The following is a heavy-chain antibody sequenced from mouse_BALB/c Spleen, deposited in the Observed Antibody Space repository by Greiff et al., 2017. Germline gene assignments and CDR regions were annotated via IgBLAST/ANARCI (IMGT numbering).Heavy chain of an antibody. J-gene: IGHJ4*01. CDR3: ARELSRITTVVHYYAMDY. CDR1: GYTFTSYW. V-gene: IGHV1-7*01. D-gene: IGHD1-1*01. Sequence: VQLQQSGAELAKPGASVKMSCKASGYTFTSYWMHWVKQRPGQGLEWIGYINPSTGYTEYNQKFKDKATLTADKSSSTAYMQLSSLTSEDSAVYYCARELSRITTVVHYYAMDYWGQGTSVTVSS. CDR2: INPSTGYT.